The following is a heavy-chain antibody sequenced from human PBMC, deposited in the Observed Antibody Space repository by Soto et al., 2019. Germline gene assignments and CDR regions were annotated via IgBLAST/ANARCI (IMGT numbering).Heavy chain of an antibody. CDR3: AHRRGQNFWSAYFTGIQGAFDI. V-gene: IGHV2-5*02. Sequence: QITLKESGPTLVKPTQTLTLTCIFSGFSLSTSGEGVGWIRQPPGKALEWLALIYWDDDKRYSPSLKTRLTIHTTNSKNXXVXQXXNMDPVDTATSYCAHRRGQNFWSAYFTGIQGAFDIWGQGTMVTVSS. CDR2: IYWDDDK. CDR1: GFSLSTSGEG. J-gene: IGHJ3*02. D-gene: IGHD3-3*01.